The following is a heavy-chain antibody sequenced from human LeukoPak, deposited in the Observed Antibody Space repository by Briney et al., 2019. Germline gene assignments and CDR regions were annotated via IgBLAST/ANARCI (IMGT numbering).Heavy chain of an antibody. CDR1: EYTFTDYA. J-gene: IGHJ4*02. CDR3: ARGRWSATTATYYLDF. CDR2: INAGNGNT. D-gene: IGHD5-24*01. Sequence: ASVKVSCTASEYTFTDYAINWVRQAPGQRLEWMGWINAGNGNTKYSQKFQGRVTITRDTSASTAYMELSSLTSEDTAVYYCARGRWSATTATYYLDFWGQGTLVTVSS. V-gene: IGHV1-3*01.